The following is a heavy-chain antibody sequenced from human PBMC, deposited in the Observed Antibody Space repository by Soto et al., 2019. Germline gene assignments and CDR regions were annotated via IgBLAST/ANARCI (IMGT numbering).Heavy chain of an antibody. J-gene: IGHJ4*02. CDR1: GFTFSSYG. D-gene: IGHD6-19*01. Sequence: GGSLRLSCAASGFTFSSYGMSWVRQAPGKGLEWVSAISGSGGSKYYADSVKGRFTISRDNSKNTLYLQMNSLRAEDTAVYYCAKTGQWLDDYFDYWGQGTLVTVSS. CDR2: ISGSGGSK. V-gene: IGHV3-23*01. CDR3: AKTGQWLDDYFDY.